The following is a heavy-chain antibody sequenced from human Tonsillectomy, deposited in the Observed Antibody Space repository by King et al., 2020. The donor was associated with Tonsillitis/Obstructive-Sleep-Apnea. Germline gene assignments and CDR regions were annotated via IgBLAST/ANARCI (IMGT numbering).Heavy chain of an antibody. CDR3: ASRPYYDSSGYFDAFDI. CDR2: IYSGGST. J-gene: IGHJ3*02. Sequence: VQLVESGGGLIQPGGSLRLSCAASGFTVSSNYMSWVRQAPGKGLEWVSVIYSGGSTYYADSVKGLFTISRDNSKNTLYLQMNSLRAEDTAVYYCASRPYYDSSGYFDAFDIWGQGTMVTVSS. D-gene: IGHD3-22*01. CDR1: GFTVSSNY. V-gene: IGHV3-53*01.